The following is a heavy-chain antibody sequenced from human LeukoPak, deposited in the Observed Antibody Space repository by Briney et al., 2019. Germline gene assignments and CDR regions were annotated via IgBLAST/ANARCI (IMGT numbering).Heavy chain of an antibody. CDR3: AREGKAADDVNWFDP. CDR1: GYTFSGYA. CDR2: INPNSGGT. Sequence: SVQVYCTASGYTFSGYAMNWVRQSTGHAIVLIRWINPNSGGTNPAYKFRDRITMTRDTSTDTAYMEVNSLRSDDTAVYYCAREGKAADDVNWFDPWGQGTVVTFSS. D-gene: IGHD6-13*01. J-gene: IGHJ5*02. V-gene: IGHV1-2*07.